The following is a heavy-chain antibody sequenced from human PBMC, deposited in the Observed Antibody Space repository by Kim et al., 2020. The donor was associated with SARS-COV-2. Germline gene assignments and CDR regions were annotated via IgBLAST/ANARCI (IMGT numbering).Heavy chain of an antibody. CDR1: GFTFSSYS. D-gene: IGHD2-2*01. Sequence: GGSLRLSCAASGFTFSSYSMNWVRQAPGKGLEWVSSISSSSSYIYYADSVKGRFTISRDNAKNSLYLQMNSLRAEDTAVYYCARDQRGDIVVRYYYYGMDVWGQGTTVTVSS. J-gene: IGHJ6*02. CDR3: ARDQRGDIVVRYYYYGMDV. CDR2: ISSSSSYI. V-gene: IGHV3-21*01.